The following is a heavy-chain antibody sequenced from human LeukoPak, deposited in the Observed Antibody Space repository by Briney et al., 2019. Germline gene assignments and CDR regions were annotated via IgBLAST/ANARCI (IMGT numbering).Heavy chain of an antibody. D-gene: IGHD4-17*01. V-gene: IGHV3-30*02. CDR3: AKWSGDYPSYYLDY. J-gene: IGHJ4*02. Sequence: GGSLRLSCAASGXTFRSYGVHWVRQAPGKGLEWVALLRSDGSSKNYADSVKGRFTISRDASKNTVYLQMNSLRAEDTAVYSCAKWSGDYPSYYLDYWGQGTLVTVSS. CDR1: GXTFRSYG. CDR2: LRSDGSSK.